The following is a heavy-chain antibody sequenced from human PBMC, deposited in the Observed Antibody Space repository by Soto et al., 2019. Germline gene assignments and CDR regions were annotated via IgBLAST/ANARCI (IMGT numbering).Heavy chain of an antibody. D-gene: IGHD3-22*01. CDR2: ISSRSIYI. J-gene: IGHJ4*02. V-gene: IGHV3-21*01. Sequence: GSLRLSCAASGFTFSSYSMNWVRQAPGKGLEWVSSISSRSIYIYYADSVKGRFTISRDNAKNSLYLQMNSLRAEDTAVYYCGRYGSSGSDDYWDQGTLVTVSS. CDR1: GFTFSSYS. CDR3: GRYGSSGSDDY.